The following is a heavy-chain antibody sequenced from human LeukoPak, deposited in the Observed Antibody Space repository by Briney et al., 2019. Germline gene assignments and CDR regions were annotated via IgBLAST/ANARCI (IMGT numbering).Heavy chain of an antibody. D-gene: IGHD3-3*01. CDR3: AREYRIKLFGVEKRDGFDI. CDR2: IIPLFGTP. CDR1: GGTFSSYT. V-gene: IGHV1-69*06. J-gene: IGHJ3*02. Sequence: ASVKVSCKASGGTFSSYTISWVRQAPGQGLEWMGGIIPLFGTPDYAQKFQDRLTITADKSTSTAYMELSSLRSEDTAVYYCAREYRIKLFGVEKRDGFDIWGQGTMVTVSS.